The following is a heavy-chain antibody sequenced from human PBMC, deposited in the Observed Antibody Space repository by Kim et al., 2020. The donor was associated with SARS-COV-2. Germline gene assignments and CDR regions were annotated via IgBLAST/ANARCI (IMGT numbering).Heavy chain of an antibody. CDR1: GVSISSGGYY. CDR3: ASQGYDGDFDY. V-gene: IGHV4-31*03. J-gene: IGHJ4*02. CDR2: IYYSGST. D-gene: IGHD4-17*01. Sequence: SETLSLTCTVSGVSISSGGYYWSWIRQHPRKGLEWIGYIYYSGSTYYNPSLKSRVTISVDTSKNQFSLKLSSVTAADPAVYYCASQGYDGDFDYWGQGTLVTVSS.